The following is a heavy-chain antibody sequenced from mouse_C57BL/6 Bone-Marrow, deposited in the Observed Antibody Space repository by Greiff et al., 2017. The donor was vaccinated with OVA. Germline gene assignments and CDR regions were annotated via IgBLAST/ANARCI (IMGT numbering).Heavy chain of an antibody. CDR2: INPGSGGT. CDR3: ARSGLRGNYFDY. CDR1: GYAFTNYL. Sequence: VQLQQSGAELVRPGTSVKVSCKASGYAFTNYLIEWVKQRPGQGLEWIGVINPGSGGTNYNEKFKGKATLTADKSSSTAYMQLSSLTSEDSAVYFCARSGLRGNYFDYWGQGTTLTVSS. D-gene: IGHD1-1*01. J-gene: IGHJ2*01. V-gene: IGHV1-54*01.